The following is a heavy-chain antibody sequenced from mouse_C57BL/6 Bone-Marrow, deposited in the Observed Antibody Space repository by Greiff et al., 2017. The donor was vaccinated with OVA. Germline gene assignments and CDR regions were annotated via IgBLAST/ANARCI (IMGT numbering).Heavy chain of an antibody. CDR1: GYTFTSYW. J-gene: IGHJ1*03. CDR3: GEGVDGYYWYIDV. CDR2: IDPSDSYT. Sequence: QVQLQQPGAELVRPGTSVKLSCKASGYTFTSYWMHWVKQRPGQGLEWIGVIDPSDSYTNYNQKFKGKATLTVDTSSSTAYMQLSSLTSEASAVYYCGEGVDGYYWYIDVWGTGTTVTVSS. V-gene: IGHV1-59*01. D-gene: IGHD2-3*01.